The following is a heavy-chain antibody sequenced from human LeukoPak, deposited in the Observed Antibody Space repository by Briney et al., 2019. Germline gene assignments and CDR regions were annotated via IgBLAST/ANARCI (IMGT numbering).Heavy chain of an antibody. CDR1: GLTFSSYW. J-gene: IGHJ4*02. CDR3: ARDRSDGFDY. CDR2: LYSGGNT. V-gene: IGHV3-53*01. Sequence: GGSLRLSCAASGLTFSSYWMHWVRQAPGKGLEWVSVLYSGGNTYYADSVKGRFTISRDNSKNTLYLQMNSLRTEDTAVYYCARDRSDGFDYWGQGTLVTVSS.